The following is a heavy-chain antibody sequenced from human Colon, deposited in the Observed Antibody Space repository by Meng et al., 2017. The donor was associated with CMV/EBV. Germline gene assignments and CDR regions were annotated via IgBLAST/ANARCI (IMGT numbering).Heavy chain of an antibody. CDR2: IYWDDDK. CDR3: ALRFLRDSSSSLHFDS. J-gene: IGHJ4*02. CDR1: GFSLSTNGVT. D-gene: IGHD6-6*01. Sequence: QIPLEEACPTLVKPTQTLTLTCTFSGFSLSTNGVTVGWIRQPPGKALEWLALIYWDDDKRYSPSLKSRLTITKDTSKNQVVLTMINMDPVDTATYYCALRFLRDSSSSLHFDSWGQGTLVTVFS. V-gene: IGHV2-5*02.